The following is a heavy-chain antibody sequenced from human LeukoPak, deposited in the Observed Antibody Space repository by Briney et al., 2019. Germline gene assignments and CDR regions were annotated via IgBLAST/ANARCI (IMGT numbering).Heavy chain of an antibody. Sequence: GASLQISSKGSGYTFTNYWIGWGRQMPGKGLEWMGIIYPDDSDTRYSPSFQGQVTFSADKSISTAYLQWNSLKAWDTAMYYCARRANWNYDSWGQGTLVTVSS. D-gene: IGHD1-7*01. CDR2: IYPDDSDT. CDR1: GYTFTNYW. J-gene: IGHJ5*01. CDR3: ARRANWNYDS. V-gene: IGHV5-51*01.